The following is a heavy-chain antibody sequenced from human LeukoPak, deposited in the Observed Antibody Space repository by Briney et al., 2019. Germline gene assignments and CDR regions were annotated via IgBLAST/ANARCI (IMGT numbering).Heavy chain of an antibody. V-gene: IGHV1-18*01. Sequence: GASVKVSCKASGYTFTSYGISWVRQAPGQGLEWMGWISAYNGNTNYAQKLQGRVTMTTDTSTSTAYMELRSLRSDDTAVYYCARDHDLVVPAARGVDWFDPWGQGTLVTVSS. CDR2: ISAYNGNT. CDR3: ARDHDLVVPAARGVDWFDP. J-gene: IGHJ5*02. D-gene: IGHD2-2*01. CDR1: GYTFTSYG.